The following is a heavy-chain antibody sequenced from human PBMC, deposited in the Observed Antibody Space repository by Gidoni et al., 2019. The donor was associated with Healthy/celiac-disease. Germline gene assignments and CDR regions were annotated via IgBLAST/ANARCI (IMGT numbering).Heavy chain of an antibody. V-gene: IGHV4-39*02. CDR3: ARDTPPMVHYYGMDV. J-gene: IGHJ6*02. CDR1: GGSISSSSYY. CDR2: IYYSGST. D-gene: IGHD3-10*01. Sequence: QLQLQESGPGLVTPSETLSLTCTVSGGSISSSSYYWGWIRQPPGKGLEWIGSIYYSGSTYYNPSLKSRVTISVDTSKNQFSLKLSSVTAADTAVYYCARDTPPMVHYYGMDVWGQGTTVTVSS.